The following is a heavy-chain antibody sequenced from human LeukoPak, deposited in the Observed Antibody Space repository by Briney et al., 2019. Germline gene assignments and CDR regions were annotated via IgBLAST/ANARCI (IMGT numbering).Heavy chain of an antibody. Sequence: GESLQFSCKGSGYRFTSYWIGWVRQMPGKGLEWMGIIYPGDSETRYSPSFQGQVTISADKSISTAYLQWSSLKASDTAMYYCAGPHYDSSGYYYRYWGQGTLVTVSS. D-gene: IGHD3-22*01. CDR3: AGPHYDSSGYYYRY. J-gene: IGHJ4*02. CDR2: IYPGDSET. CDR1: GYRFTSYW. V-gene: IGHV5-51*01.